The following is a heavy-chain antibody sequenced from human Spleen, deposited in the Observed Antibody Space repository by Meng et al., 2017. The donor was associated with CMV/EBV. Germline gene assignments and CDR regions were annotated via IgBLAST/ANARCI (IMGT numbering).Heavy chain of an antibody. D-gene: IGHD4-17*01. V-gene: IGHV1-18*01. J-gene: IGHJ3*02. CDR2: ISAYNGNT. Sequence: ASVKVSCKASGYTFTSYGISWVRQAPGQGLEWMGWISAYNGNTNYAQKLQGRVTMTRDTSTSTVYMELSSLRSEDRAVYYCVRAGRENFDYGDYNDAFDIWGQGTMVTVSS. CDR3: VRAGRENFDYGDYNDAFDI. CDR1: GYTFTSYG.